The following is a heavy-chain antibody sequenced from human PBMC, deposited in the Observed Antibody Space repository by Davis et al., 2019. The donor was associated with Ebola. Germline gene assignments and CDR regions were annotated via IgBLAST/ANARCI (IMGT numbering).Heavy chain of an antibody. Sequence: SETLSLTCTVSGGSISSYYWSWIRQPPGKGLEWIGYIYYSGSTNYHPSLKSRVTISVDTSKNQFSLKLSSVTAADTAVYYCATLGAMPRYGMDVWGQGTTVTVSS. CDR3: ATLGAMPRYGMDV. D-gene: IGHD1-26*01. V-gene: IGHV4-59*01. CDR2: IYYSGST. J-gene: IGHJ6*02. CDR1: GGSISSYY.